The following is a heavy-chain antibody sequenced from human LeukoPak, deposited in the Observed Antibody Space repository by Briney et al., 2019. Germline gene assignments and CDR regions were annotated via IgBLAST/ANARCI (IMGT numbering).Heavy chain of an antibody. V-gene: IGHV3-33*01. J-gene: IGHJ3*02. CDR3: ARVLCSGCTCLDAFDI. Sequence: QPGRSLRLSCVASGFTFSSYGMYWVRQAPGKGLEWVAVIWYDGSNKYYADSVKGRFTISRDNSKNTLYLQMNSLRAEDTAVYYCARVLCSGCTCLDAFDIWGQGTMVTVSS. CDR2: IWYDGSNK. D-gene: IGHD2-15*01. CDR1: GFTFSSYG.